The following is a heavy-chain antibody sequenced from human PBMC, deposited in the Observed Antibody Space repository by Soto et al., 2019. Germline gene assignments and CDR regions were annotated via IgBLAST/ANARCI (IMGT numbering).Heavy chain of an antibody. D-gene: IGHD6-19*01. V-gene: IGHV1-8*01. Sequence: QVQLVQSGAEVKKPGASVKVSCKASGYTFTSYDINWVRQATGQGLEWMGWMNPNSGNTGYAQKFQGRVTMTRNTSISTAYMELSSLRSEDTAVYYCARWISGWWVQDYYYDGMDVWGQGTTVTVSS. J-gene: IGHJ6*02. CDR2: MNPNSGNT. CDR3: ARWISGWWVQDYYYDGMDV. CDR1: GYTFTSYD.